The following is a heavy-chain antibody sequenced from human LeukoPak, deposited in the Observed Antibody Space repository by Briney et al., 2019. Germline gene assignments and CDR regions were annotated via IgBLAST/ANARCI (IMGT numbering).Heavy chain of an antibody. D-gene: IGHD5-12*01. CDR1: GYTFTGYY. CDR3: AREEYSGYERHAFDI. V-gene: IGHV1-2*02. J-gene: IGHJ3*02. CDR2: INPNSGGT. Sequence: ASVKVSCKASGYTFTGYYMHWGRQAPGQGLEWMGWINPNSGGTNYAQKFQGRVTMTRDTSISTAYMELSRLRSDDTAVYYCAREEYSGYERHAFDIWGQGTMVTVSS.